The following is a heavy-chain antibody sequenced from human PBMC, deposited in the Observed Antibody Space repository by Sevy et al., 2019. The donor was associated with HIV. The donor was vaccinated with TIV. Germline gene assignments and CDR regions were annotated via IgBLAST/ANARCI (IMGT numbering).Heavy chain of an antibody. CDR2: IKSKTDGGTA. D-gene: IGHD3-3*01. J-gene: IGHJ6*02. CDR3: ASVVKNDFWDGHVNYYGLDV. V-gene: IGHV3-15*01. CDR1: GFTFNYAW. Sequence: GGSLRLSCAASGFTFNYAWMSWVHQAPGKGLEWVGRIKSKTDGGTADYAAHVKGRFTISRDDSENTLYPQMNSLKTEDTAVYYCASVVKNDFWDGHVNYYGLDVWGQGTTVTVSS.